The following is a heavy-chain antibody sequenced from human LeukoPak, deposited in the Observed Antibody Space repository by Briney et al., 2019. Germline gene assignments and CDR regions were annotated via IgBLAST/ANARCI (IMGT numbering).Heavy chain of an antibody. Sequence: PSETLSLTCTVSGGSIISGTYYWGWIRQPPGKGLEWIGYIYYSGSTYYNPSLKSRVTISVDTSKNQFSLKLSSVTAADTAVYYCARGLRVPAAKLQDGMDVWGQGTTVTVSS. J-gene: IGHJ6*02. CDR3: ARGLRVPAAKLQDGMDV. CDR1: GGSIISGTYY. CDR2: IYYSGST. D-gene: IGHD2-2*01. V-gene: IGHV4-30-4*08.